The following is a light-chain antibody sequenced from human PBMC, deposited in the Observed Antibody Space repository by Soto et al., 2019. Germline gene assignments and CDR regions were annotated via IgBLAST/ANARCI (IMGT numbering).Light chain of an antibody. CDR2: GAS. CDR3: QQYNNWPPIT. CDR1: QSVSSN. J-gene: IGKJ5*01. V-gene: IGKV3D-15*01. Sequence: EIGLTQSPATVSVSPGERGTLSCRASQSVSSNLAWYQQKPGQAPRLLIYGASDRATGIPDRFSGSGSGTEFTLTICGLQSEDFAVYYCQQYNNWPPITIGQGTRLEIK.